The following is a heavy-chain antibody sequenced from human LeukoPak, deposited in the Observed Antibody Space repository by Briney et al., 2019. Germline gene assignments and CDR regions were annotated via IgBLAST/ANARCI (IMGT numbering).Heavy chain of an antibody. CDR3: ARLLGYCSSTSRYRRGPMDV. CDR2: INHSGST. D-gene: IGHD2-2*01. Sequence: SETLSLTCAVYGGSFSGYYWSWIRQPPGKGLEWIGEINHSGSTNYNPSLKSRVTISVDTSKNQFSLKLSSVTAADTAVYYCARLLGYCSSTSRYRRGPMDVWGQGTTVTVSS. V-gene: IGHV4-34*01. J-gene: IGHJ6*02. CDR1: GGSFSGYY.